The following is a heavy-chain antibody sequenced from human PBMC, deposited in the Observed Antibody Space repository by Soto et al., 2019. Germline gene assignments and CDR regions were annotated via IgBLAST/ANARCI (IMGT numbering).Heavy chain of an antibody. CDR2: ISGSGGST. J-gene: IGHJ3*02. Sequence: SLRLSCAASGFTFSSYAMSWVRQAPGKGLEWVSAISGSGGSTYYADSVKGRFTISRDNSKNTLYLQMNSLRAEDTAVYYCAKDLVPAAIQISIAAAGRGCAFDIWGQGTMVTVSS. CDR3: AKDLVPAAIQISIAAAGRGCAFDI. V-gene: IGHV3-23*01. CDR1: GFTFSSYA. D-gene: IGHD6-13*01.